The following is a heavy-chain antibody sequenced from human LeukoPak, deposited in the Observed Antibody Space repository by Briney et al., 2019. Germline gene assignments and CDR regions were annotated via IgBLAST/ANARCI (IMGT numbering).Heavy chain of an antibody. V-gene: IGHV4-30-2*01. Sequence: PSQTLSLTCTVSGGSISSGGYYWSWIRQPPGKGLEWIGEINHSGSTNYNPSLKSRVTISVDTSKNQFSLKLSSVTAADTAVYYCARGGERYQLLLRGRSRGYFDYWGQGTLVTVSS. D-gene: IGHD2-2*01. CDR1: GGSISSGGYY. J-gene: IGHJ4*02. CDR2: INHSGST. CDR3: ARGGERYQLLLRGRSRGYFDY.